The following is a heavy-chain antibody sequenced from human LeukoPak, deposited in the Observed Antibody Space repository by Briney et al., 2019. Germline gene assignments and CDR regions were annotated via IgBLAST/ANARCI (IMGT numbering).Heavy chain of an antibody. CDR1: GFTVSSNY. D-gene: IGHD6-19*01. CDR2: IYSGGST. Sequence: GGSLRLSCAASGFTVSSNYMSWVRQAPGKGLEWVSVIYSGGSTFYADSVKGRFTISRDNSKNTLYLQMNSLRAEDTAVYYCAREGWAVAGISVNAFDIWGQGTMVTVSS. J-gene: IGHJ3*02. CDR3: AREGWAVAGISVNAFDI. V-gene: IGHV3-53*01.